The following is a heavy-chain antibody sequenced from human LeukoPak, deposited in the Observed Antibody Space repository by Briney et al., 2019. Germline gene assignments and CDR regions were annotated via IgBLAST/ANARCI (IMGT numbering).Heavy chain of an antibody. J-gene: IGHJ4*02. CDR1: GFTVSSNY. Sequence: GGSLRLSCAASGFTVSSNYMSWVRQAPGKGLEWVSVIYSGGSTYYADSVKGRFTISRDNSKNTLYLQMNSLRAGNTAVYYCGWESGFDYWGQGTLVTVSS. D-gene: IGHD1-26*01. V-gene: IGHV3-53*01. CDR2: IYSGGST. CDR3: GWESGFDY.